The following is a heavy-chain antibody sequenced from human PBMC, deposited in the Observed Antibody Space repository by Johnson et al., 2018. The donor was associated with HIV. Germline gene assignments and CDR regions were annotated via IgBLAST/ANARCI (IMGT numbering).Heavy chain of an antibody. CDR2: ISSGGSSI. Sequence: VQVVESGGDLVQPGGSLRVSCLASGFVFSDSHMSWIRQAPGKGLEWISYISSGGSSIYYADSVRGRFTISRDNAKNSLYLQMNSLRAEDTAVYYCARSPICTGGVCWRSAFDIWGQGTMVTVSS. D-gene: IGHD2-8*02. J-gene: IGHJ3*02. V-gene: IGHV3-11*04. CDR3: ARSPICTGGVCWRSAFDI. CDR1: GFVFSDSH.